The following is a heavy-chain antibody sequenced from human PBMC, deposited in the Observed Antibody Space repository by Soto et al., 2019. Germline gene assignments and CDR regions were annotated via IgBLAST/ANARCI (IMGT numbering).Heavy chain of an antibody. CDR2: IYYSGST. J-gene: IGHJ3*02. D-gene: IGHD3-3*01. Sequence: SETVSLTCTVSGGTISIGGYYWSWIRQHPGKGLKWIGYIYYSGSTYYNPSLKSRVTISVDTSKNQFSLKLSSVTAAETDVYYCARDFWSGYFAFDIWVQGNMVTI. CDR1: GGTISIGGYY. CDR3: ARDFWSGYFAFDI. V-gene: IGHV4-31*03.